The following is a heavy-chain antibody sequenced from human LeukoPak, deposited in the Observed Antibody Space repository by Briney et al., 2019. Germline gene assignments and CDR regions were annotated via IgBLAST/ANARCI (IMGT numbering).Heavy chain of an antibody. J-gene: IGHJ6*02. CDR2: INHSGST. Sequence: SETLSLTCAVYGGSFSGYYWSWIRQPPGKGLEWIEEINHSGSTNYNPSLKSRVTISVDTSKNQFSLKLSSVTAADTAVYYCARGMKSTRYYYGMDVWGQGTTVTVSS. V-gene: IGHV4-34*01. CDR1: GGSFSGYY. CDR3: ARGMKSTRYYYGMDV. D-gene: IGHD5/OR15-5a*01.